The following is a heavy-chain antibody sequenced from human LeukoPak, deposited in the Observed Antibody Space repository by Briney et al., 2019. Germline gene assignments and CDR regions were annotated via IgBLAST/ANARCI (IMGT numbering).Heavy chain of an antibody. CDR2: IYTSGTT. Sequence: SETLSLTCTVSGGSISSYYWSWIRQPAGKGLELIGRIYTSGTTNYNPSLKSRVTVSVDTSKNQFSLKLSSVTAADTAVYYCARAPTGTGGWNWFDPWGQGTLVTVSS. CDR1: GGSISSYY. D-gene: IGHD1-1*01. CDR3: ARAPTGTGGWNWFDP. V-gene: IGHV4-4*07. J-gene: IGHJ5*02.